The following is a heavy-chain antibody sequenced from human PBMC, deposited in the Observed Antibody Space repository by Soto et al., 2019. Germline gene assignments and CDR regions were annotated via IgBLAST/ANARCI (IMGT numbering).Heavy chain of an antibody. J-gene: IGHJ5*02. CDR1: GGSISSYY. V-gene: IGHV4-59*01. CDR2: IYYSGST. D-gene: IGHD2-2*01. CDR3: ARQGPASILNTWFDP. Sequence: SETLSLTCTVSGGSISSYYWSWIRQPPGKGLEWIGYIYYSGSTNYNPSLKSRATISLDTSKNQFSLKLSSVTAADTAVYYCARQGPASILNTWFDPWGQGTLVTAP.